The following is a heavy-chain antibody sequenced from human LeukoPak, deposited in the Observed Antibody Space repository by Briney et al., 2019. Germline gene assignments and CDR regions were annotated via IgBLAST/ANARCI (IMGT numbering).Heavy chain of an antibody. D-gene: IGHD5-24*01. CDR3: ARNIEGYKLYNFDS. V-gene: IGHV3-21*01. J-gene: IGHJ4*02. CDR2: ISSRSTYI. Sequence: GGSPRLSCAASGFIFIFYSMTWVRPADGQGLALVSSISSRSTYIYYADSLKSRFTISRDYAKNLLYLQMNSLRAEDTAVYYCARNIEGYKLYNFDSWGQGTLVTVSS. CDR1: GFIFIFYS.